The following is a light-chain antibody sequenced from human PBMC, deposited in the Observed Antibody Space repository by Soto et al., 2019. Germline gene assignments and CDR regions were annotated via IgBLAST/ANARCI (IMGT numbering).Light chain of an antibody. V-gene: IGKV3-20*01. CDR2: DAS. CDR3: QQYGSSPPFT. Sequence: IVMTQSPATLSVSPGERATLSCRASQSVSSNLAWYQQKPGQAPRLLIYDASTRATGIPDRFSGSGSGTDFSLTISRLEPEDFAVYYCQQYGSSPPFTFGQGTRLEI. J-gene: IGKJ5*01. CDR1: QSVSSN.